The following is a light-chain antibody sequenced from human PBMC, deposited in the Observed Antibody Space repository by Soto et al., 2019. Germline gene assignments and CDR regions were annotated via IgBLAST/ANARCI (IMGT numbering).Light chain of an antibody. J-gene: IGKJ1*01. CDR3: QQTYSTPRT. V-gene: IGKV1-39*01. Sequence: DIQMTLSPSSLSASVRDRVTITCRASQNIINYLNWYQQRPGKAPKLLIYAASNLQSGVPSRFSGSGSGTDFTLTISSLQPEDFATYYCQQTYSTPRTFGQGTKVDI. CDR1: QNIINY. CDR2: AAS.